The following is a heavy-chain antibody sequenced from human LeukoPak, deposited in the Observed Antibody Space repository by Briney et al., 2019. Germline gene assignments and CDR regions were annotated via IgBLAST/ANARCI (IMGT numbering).Heavy chain of an antibody. CDR3: VRGGASTWS. CDR1: GFTVNSYW. CDR2: INNDGSSA. V-gene: IGHV3-74*01. Sequence: GGSLRLSCAASGFTVNSYWMHWVRQPPGKGPVWVSRINNDGSSAIYADSVKGRFSISRDDAKNTLYLQMNSLRAEDTAVYYCVRGGASTWSWGQGTLVTVSS. J-gene: IGHJ5*02. D-gene: IGHD2-15*01.